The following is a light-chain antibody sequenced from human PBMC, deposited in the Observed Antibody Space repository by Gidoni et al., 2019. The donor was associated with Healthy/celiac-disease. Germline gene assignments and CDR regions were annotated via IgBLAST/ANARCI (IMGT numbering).Light chain of an antibody. J-gene: IGLJ1*01. Sequence: SYVLTQPPSVSVAPGKTARITCGGNNIGSKSVHWYQQKPGQAPVLVIYYDSDRPSGIPERFSGSNSGNTATLTISRVEAGDEVDYYCQVWDSSSDHVFGTGTKVTVL. CDR1: NIGSKS. V-gene: IGLV3-21*04. CDR2: YDS. CDR3: QVWDSSSDHV.